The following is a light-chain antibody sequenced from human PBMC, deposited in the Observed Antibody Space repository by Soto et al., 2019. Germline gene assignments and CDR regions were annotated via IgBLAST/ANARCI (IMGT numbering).Light chain of an antibody. V-gene: IGLV2-14*01. CDR1: SSDDGGYNY. CDR2: DVS. CDR3: SSYTSSSALVV. J-gene: IGLJ2*01. Sequence: QSALTQPASVSGSPGQSITISCTGTSSDDGGYNYVSWYQQHPGKAPKLMIYDVSNRPSGVSNRFSGSKSGNTASLTISGLQAEDEADYYCSSYTSSSALVVVGGGTKLTVL.